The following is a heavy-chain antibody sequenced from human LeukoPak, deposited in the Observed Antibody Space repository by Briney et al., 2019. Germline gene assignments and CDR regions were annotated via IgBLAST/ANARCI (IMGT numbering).Heavy chain of an antibody. D-gene: IGHD3-10*01. CDR1: GGTFSSYA. Sequence: SVKVSCKASGGTFSSYAISWVRQAPGQGLEWMGRIIPILGIANYAQKFQGRVTITADKSTSTAYMELSSLRSEDTAVYYCARDRGLLWFGESDYYGMDVWGQGTTVTVS. CDR2: IIPILGIA. CDR3: ARDRGLLWFGESDYYGMDV. V-gene: IGHV1-69*04. J-gene: IGHJ6*02.